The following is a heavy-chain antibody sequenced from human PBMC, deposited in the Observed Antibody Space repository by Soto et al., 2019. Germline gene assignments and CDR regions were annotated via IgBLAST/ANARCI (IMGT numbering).Heavy chain of an antibody. CDR2: ININRGDV. V-gene: IGHV1-18*01. CDR3: ATDDMNRGRFDF. CDR1: GHSSTHNG. Sequence: ASVKVSCKASGHSSTHNGISWIRRAPGQGLEWMGWININRGDVNHAPKFQGRVTLTTDTSTTTAYMELRSLRLDDTAVYFCATDDMNRGRFDFWGHGTLVTVSS. J-gene: IGHJ4*01.